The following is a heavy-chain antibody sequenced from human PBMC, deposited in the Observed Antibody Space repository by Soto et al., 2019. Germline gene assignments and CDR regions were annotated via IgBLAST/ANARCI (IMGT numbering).Heavy chain of an antibody. Sequence: EVQLVEFGGGLVQPGRSLRLSCAASGFTFNDYAMHWVRQAPGKGLVWVSGISWNSGSIGYADSVTGRFTISRDNPKNSLYLQRNSLRAEYTSLYYCAKDSSAAPYYYGMDVWGQGTTVTVSS. J-gene: IGHJ6*02. CDR3: AKDSSAAPYYYGMDV. CDR1: GFTFNDYA. CDR2: ISWNSGSI. D-gene: IGHD6-6*01. V-gene: IGHV3-9*01.